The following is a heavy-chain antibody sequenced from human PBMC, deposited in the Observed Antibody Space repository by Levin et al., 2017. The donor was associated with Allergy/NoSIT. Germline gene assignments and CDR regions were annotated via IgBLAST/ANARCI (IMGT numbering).Heavy chain of an antibody. CDR2: ISAYNGNT. Sequence: ASVKVSCKASGYTFTSYGISWVRQAPGQGLEWMGWISAYNGNTNYTQKLQGRVTMTTDTSTSTAYMELRSLRSDDTAVYYCARVGGIAAAVYLPLDYWGQGTLVTVSS. V-gene: IGHV1-18*01. CDR3: ARVGGIAAAVYLPLDY. J-gene: IGHJ4*02. CDR1: GYTFTSYG. D-gene: IGHD6-13*01.